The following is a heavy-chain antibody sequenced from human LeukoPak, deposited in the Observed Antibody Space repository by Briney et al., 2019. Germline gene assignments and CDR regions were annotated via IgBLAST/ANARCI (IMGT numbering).Heavy chain of an antibody. J-gene: IGHJ3*02. CDR3: AREWIQHAFDI. CDR1: GGSISSSSYY. V-gene: IGHV4-39*07. CDR2: INYSGST. D-gene: IGHD5-18*01. Sequence: SETLSLTCTVSGGSISSSSYYWGWIRQPPGKGLEWIGSINYSGSTYYNPSLKSRVTISVDTSKNQFSLKLSSVTAADTAVYYCAREWIQHAFDIWGRGTMVTVSS.